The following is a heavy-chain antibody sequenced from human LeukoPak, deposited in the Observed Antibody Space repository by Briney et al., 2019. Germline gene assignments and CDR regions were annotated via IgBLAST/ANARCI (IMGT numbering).Heavy chain of an antibody. CDR3: ARDPGGVKTTVVTPPHYFDH. Sequence: SETLSLTCGVYGASFSGYHWSWIRQPPGKGLEWIGEINDSESTTYNPSLKSRVTMSVDTSKNQFSLKLSSVTAADTAVYYCARDPGGVKTTVVTPPHYFDHWGQGTLVIVSS. V-gene: IGHV4-34*01. J-gene: IGHJ4*02. CDR1: GASFSGYH. CDR2: INDSEST. D-gene: IGHD4-23*01.